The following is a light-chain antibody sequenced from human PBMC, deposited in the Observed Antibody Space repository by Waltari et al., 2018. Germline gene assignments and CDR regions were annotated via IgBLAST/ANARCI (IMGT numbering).Light chain of an antibody. CDR3: NSYTAERTWV. V-gene: IGLV2-14*03. J-gene: IGLJ3*02. CDR1: SSDIGGYNY. Sequence: QSALTQPASVSGSLGQSITISCTGTSSDIGGYNYVTWYQQHPGKAPKLIIYDVSTRPSGTSIRCSGSKPGNTASLTISGRQAEDDADYFCNSYTAERTWVFGGGTKLTVL. CDR2: DVS.